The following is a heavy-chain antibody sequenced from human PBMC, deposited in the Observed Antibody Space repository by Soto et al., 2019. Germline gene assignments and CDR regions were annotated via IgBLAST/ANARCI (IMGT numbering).Heavy chain of an antibody. CDR1: GGSISSGGYS. CDR3: ARARGRRFLEWLSRDYYGMDV. V-gene: IGHV4-30-2*01. Sequence: LSLTCAVSGGSISSGGYSWSWIRQPPGKGLEWIGYIYHSGSTYYNPSLKSRVTISVDRSKNQLSLKLSSVTAADTAVYYCARARGRRFLEWLSRDYYGMDVWGQGTTVTVSS. J-gene: IGHJ6*02. CDR2: IYHSGST. D-gene: IGHD3-3*01.